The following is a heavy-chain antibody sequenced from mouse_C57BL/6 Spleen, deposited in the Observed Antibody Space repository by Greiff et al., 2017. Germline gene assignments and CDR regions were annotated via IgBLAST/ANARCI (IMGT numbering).Heavy chain of an antibody. J-gene: IGHJ4*01. D-gene: IGHD2-4*01. CDR2: INPYNGGT. CDR3: ARRDDYGGGAMDY. V-gene: IGHV1-19*01. CDR1: GYTFTDYY. Sequence: LKESGPVLVKPGASVKMSCKASGYTFTDYYMNWVKQSHGKSLEWIGVINPYNGGTSYNQKFKGKATLTVDKSSSTAYMELNSLTSEDSAVYYCARRDDYGGGAMDYWGQGTSVTVSS.